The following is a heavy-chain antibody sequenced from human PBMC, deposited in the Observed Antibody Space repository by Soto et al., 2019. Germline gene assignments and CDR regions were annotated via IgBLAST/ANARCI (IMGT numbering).Heavy chain of an antibody. V-gene: IGHV4-31*03. Sequence: SETLSHTCNVSGGYILSCGYYWSWIRQHPGKGLEWIGYIYYSGSTYYNPSLKSRVTISVDTSKNQFSLKLSSVTAADTAVYYCARMEMANFDYWGQGTLVTVS. CDR1: GGYILSCGYY. CDR3: ARMEMANFDY. D-gene: IGHD5-12*01. J-gene: IGHJ4*02. CDR2: IYYSGST.